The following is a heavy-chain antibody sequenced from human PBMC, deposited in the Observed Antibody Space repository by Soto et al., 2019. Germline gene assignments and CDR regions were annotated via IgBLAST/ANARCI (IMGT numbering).Heavy chain of an antibody. D-gene: IGHD3-10*01. CDR1: GGSISSYY. V-gene: IGHV4-59*06. J-gene: IGHJ6*02. CDR3: ARGASGSYWDGMDV. CDR2: IYYSGST. Sequence: SETLSLTCTVSGGSISSYYWNSIRQHPGKGLEWIGYIYYSGSTYYNPSLKSRVTISVDTSKNQFSLKLSSVTAADTAVYYCARGASGSYWDGMDVWGQGTTVTVSS.